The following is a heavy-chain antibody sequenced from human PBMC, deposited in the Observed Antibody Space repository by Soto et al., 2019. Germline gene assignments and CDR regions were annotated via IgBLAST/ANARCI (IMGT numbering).Heavy chain of an antibody. D-gene: IGHD3-22*01. CDR1: AYTFTSYG. CDR2: ISANNRNT. J-gene: IGHJ4*02. CDR3: ARSGYYDSSGYFGDY. V-gene: IGHV1-18*01. Sequence: ASALFPSNASAYTFTSYGISWVRQAPQQGLEWMGWISANNRNTNYAQKLQGRVTMTTDTSTSTAYMELRSLRSDDTAVYYCARSGYYDSSGYFGDYWGQGTLVTVSS.